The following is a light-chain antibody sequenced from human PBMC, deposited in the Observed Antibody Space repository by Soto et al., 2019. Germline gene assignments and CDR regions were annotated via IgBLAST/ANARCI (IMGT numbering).Light chain of an antibody. Sequence: DIQMTQSPSSVSASVGDRVTITCRASQDVDSWLAWYQQKPGKAPKLLIYAASNLQSGVPSRFTGSGSGTDSTVTISSLQPEDFATYYCQQGSSFPWTFGQGTKVEIK. CDR2: AAS. CDR1: QDVDSW. CDR3: QQGSSFPWT. V-gene: IGKV1-12*01. J-gene: IGKJ1*01.